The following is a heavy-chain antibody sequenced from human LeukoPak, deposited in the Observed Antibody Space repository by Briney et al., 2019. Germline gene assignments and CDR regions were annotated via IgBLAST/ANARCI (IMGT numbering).Heavy chain of an antibody. J-gene: IGHJ4*02. Sequence: GGPLRLPCAASRFTFSFYSMNCLPQSPGKGLEGVSYISNSSNTIYYADSVKGRFTVSRDNSKNSLYLQMNSLSAEDTAVYYCAPGYCTSYSCSHYFDYWGQGTLVTVSS. D-gene: IGHD2-8*01. CDR1: RFTFSFYS. CDR2: ISNSSNTI. V-gene: IGHV3-48*01. CDR3: APGYCTSYSCSHYFDY.